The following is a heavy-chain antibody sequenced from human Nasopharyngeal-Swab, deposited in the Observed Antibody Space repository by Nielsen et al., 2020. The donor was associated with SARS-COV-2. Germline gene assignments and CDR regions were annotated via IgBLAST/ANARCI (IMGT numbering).Heavy chain of an antibody. J-gene: IGHJ2*01. CDR3: VHSSSWYGIGYFDL. CDR2: IYYSGST. Sequence: SETLSLTCTVSGGSISSSSYYWGWIRRPPGKGLEWIGSIYYSGSTYYNPSLKSRVTISVDTSKNQFSLKLSSVTAADTAVYYCVHSSSWYGIGYFDLWGRGTLVTVSS. CDR1: GGSISSSSYY. V-gene: IGHV4-39*01. D-gene: IGHD6-13*01.